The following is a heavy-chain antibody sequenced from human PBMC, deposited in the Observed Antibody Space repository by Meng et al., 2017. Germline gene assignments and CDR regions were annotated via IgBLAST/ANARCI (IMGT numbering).Heavy chain of an antibody. J-gene: IGHJ4*02. CDR2: INTDGSDT. CDR3: ARGEYHFESSGYYTH. V-gene: IGHV3-74*01. CDR1: GFTFSNYW. D-gene: IGHD3-22*01. Sequence: GESLKISCGASGFTFSNYWMHWVRQAPGKGLVWVSRINTDGSDTAYADSVKGRLNISRDNAKNTQFLQMNSLRAEDTAVYYWARGEYHFESSGYYTHWGQGTLVTVSS.